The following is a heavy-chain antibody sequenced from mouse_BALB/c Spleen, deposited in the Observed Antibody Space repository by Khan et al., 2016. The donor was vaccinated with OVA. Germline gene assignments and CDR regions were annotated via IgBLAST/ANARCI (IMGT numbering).Heavy chain of an antibody. CDR3: AGGGDSDEAWFAY. V-gene: IGHV1S132*01. CDR1: GYIFTSYW. CDR2: IYPGTGSI. Sequence: QIQLVQSGAELVRPGASVKLSCKTSGYIFTSYWIHWVKQRSGQGLEWIARIYPGTGSIYYNEKFKGKATLTADKSSSTAFMQLSSLKSEDSAVYFCAGGGDSDEAWFAYWGQGTLVTVSA. J-gene: IGHJ3*01.